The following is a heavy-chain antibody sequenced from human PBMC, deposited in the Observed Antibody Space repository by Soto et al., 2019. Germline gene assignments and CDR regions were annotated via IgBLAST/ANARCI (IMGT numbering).Heavy chain of an antibody. CDR3: VKRGTVTSDYYGMDV. V-gene: IGHV3-23*01. CDR1: RFTFTRSP. CDR2: ISGSGGGT. D-gene: IGHD4-17*01. Sequence: GGSLRLSCAASRFTFTRSPMSWVRQAPVRGLEWVSAISGSGGGTYYADSVRGRFTISRDNSKNTLYLQMNSLRDEDTAIYYCVKRGTVTSDYYGMDVWGQGTTVTVSS. J-gene: IGHJ6*02.